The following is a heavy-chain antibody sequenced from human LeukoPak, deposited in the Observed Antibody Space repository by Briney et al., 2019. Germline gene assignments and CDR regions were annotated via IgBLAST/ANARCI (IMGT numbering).Heavy chain of an antibody. CDR1: GYRFTSYW. D-gene: IGHD1-26*01. V-gene: IGHV5-51*01. CDR3: ARQYSGSASFDY. Sequence: GESLKISCKGSGYRFTSYWIGWVRPMPGKGLAWMGIIYPGDSDTRYSPSFQGQVTISADKSISTAYLQWSSLKASDTAMDYCARQYSGSASFDYWGQGTLVTVSS. CDR2: IYPGDSDT. J-gene: IGHJ4*02.